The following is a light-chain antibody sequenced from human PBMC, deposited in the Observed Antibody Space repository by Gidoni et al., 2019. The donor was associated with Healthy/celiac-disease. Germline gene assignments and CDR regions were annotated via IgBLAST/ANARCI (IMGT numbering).Light chain of an antibody. CDR2: KDS. Sequence: SYELTPPPSVSVSPGQTARITCSGDALPKQYAYWYQQKPGQAPVMVIYKDSERPSGIPERFSGSSSGTTVTLTISGVQAEDEADYYCQSADSSGTYWLFGGGTKLTVL. V-gene: IGLV3-25*03. CDR1: ALPKQY. CDR3: QSADSSGTYWL. J-gene: IGLJ3*02.